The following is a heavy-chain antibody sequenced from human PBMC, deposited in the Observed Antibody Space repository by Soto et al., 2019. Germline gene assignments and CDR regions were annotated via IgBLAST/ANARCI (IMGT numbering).Heavy chain of an antibody. D-gene: IGHD3-10*01. CDR1: GGSISSSSYY. Sequence: SETLSLTCTVSGGSISSSSYYWSWIRQPPGKGLEWIGEINHSGSTNYNPSLKSRVTISVDTSKNQFSLKLSSGTAADTAVYYCARRGYYGSGSYYTLRYYFDYWGQGTLVTVSS. CDR2: INHSGST. CDR3: ARRGYYGSGSYYTLRYYFDY. V-gene: IGHV4-39*07. J-gene: IGHJ4*02.